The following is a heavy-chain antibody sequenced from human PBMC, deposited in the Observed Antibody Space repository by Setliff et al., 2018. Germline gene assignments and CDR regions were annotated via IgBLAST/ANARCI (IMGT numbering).Heavy chain of an antibody. Sequence: SETLSLTCAVSGGSISSYYWYWNRQPPGKGLEWIGYIYYSGTTNYNPSLKSRVTISVDTSKTQFSLKLSSVTAADTAVYYCASLGKTTMVDWYFDLWGRGTLVTVSS. CDR2: IYYSGTT. CDR3: ASLGKTTMVDWYFDL. CDR1: GGSISSYY. D-gene: IGHD2-8*01. V-gene: IGHV4-59*12. J-gene: IGHJ2*01.